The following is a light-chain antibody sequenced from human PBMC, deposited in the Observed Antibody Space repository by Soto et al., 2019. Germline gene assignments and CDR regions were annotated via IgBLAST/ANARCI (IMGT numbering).Light chain of an antibody. J-gene: IGKJ1*01. CDR1: QGISTY. CDR3: QQSYSTTWT. Sequence: DIQMTQSPSSLSESAGDRVTITCRASQGISTYLNWYQQKPGKAPKLLIYAASSLQSGVPSRFSGIGSETDFTLTISSLQPEDFATYSCQQSYSTTWTFGQGTKVDIK. CDR2: AAS. V-gene: IGKV1-39*01.